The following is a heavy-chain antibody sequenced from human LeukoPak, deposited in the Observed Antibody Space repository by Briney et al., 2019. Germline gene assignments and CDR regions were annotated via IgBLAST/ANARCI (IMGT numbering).Heavy chain of an antibody. Sequence: GGSLRLSCAASGFTFSNHGMSWVRQAPGKGLEWVSTISGSGGSTYYADSVKGRFTISRGNSKNTLWLQMNSLRAEDTAIYYCATYRQVLLPFESWGQGTLVTVSS. D-gene: IGHD2-8*02. CDR2: ISGSGGST. CDR1: GFTFSNHG. V-gene: IGHV3-23*01. CDR3: ATYRQVLLPFES. J-gene: IGHJ4*02.